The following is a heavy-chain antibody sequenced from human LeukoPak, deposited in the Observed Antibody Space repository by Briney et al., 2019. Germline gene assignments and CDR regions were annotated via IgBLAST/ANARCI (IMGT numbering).Heavy chain of an antibody. CDR2: IYYSGST. Sequence: PSETLSLTCTVSGGSISSYYWSWIRQPAGKGLEWIGSIYYSGSTYYNPSLKSRVTISVDTSKNQFSLKLSSVTAADTAVYYCATTVRVVVTYFDYWGQGTLVTVSS. D-gene: IGHD2-15*01. CDR1: GGSISSYY. J-gene: IGHJ4*02. V-gene: IGHV4-59*05. CDR3: ATTVRVVVTYFDY.